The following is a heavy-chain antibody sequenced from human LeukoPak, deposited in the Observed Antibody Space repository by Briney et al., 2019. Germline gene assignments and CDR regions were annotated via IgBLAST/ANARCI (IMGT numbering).Heavy chain of an antibody. J-gene: IGHJ3*01. CDR3: ARNLHYPTFDG. D-gene: IGHD3-10*01. CDR2: MKPDGSGK. V-gene: IGHV3-7*01. CDR1: GFTFTNYW. Sequence: GGSLRLSCGASGFTFTNYWLVWVRQAPGKGLEWVANMKPDGSGKNYADSVKGRFTISRDNAKNSLYLQMNSLTGEDTAVYYCARNLHYPTFDGGGQGTMVTVSS.